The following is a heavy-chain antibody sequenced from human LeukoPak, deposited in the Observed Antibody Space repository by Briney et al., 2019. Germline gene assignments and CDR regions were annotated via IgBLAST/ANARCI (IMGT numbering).Heavy chain of an antibody. D-gene: IGHD5-18*01. CDR3: ARAKQLWPPNYYYYYGMDV. CDR1: GFTFSSYD. CDR2: IGTAGDT. V-gene: IGHV3-13*01. J-gene: IGHJ6*02. Sequence: GGSLRLSCAASGFTFSSYDMHWVRQATGKGLEWVSAIGTAGDTYYPGSVKGRFTISRENAKNSLYLQMNSLRAGDTAVYYCARAKQLWPPNYYYYYGMDVWGQGTTVTVSS.